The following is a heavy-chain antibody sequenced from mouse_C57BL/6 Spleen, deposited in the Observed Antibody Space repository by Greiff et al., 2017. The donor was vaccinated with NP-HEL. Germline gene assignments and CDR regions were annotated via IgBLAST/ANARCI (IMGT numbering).Heavy chain of an antibody. CDR2: IDPSDSYT. Sequence: QVQLQQPGAELVMPGASVKLSCKASGYTFTSYWMHWVKQRPGQGLEWIGEIDPSDSYTNYNQKLKGKSTLTVDKSSSTAYMQLSSLTSEDSAVYYCARRRDYAMDYWGQGTSVTVSS. CDR1: GYTFTSYW. CDR3: ARRRDYAMDY. J-gene: IGHJ4*01. V-gene: IGHV1-69*01.